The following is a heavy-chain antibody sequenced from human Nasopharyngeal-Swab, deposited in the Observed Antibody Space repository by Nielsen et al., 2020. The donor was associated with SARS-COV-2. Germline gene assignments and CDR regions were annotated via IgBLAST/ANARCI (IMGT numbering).Heavy chain of an antibody. CDR3: AKDPKVLWL. D-gene: IGHD5-12*01. CDR1: GFTFSTYT. V-gene: IGHV3-21*04. CDR2: ITSTSSNM. Sequence: GGSLRLSCAASGFTFSTYTMHWVRQAPGKGLEWVSSITSTSSNMYYADSLKGRFTISRDNAKSSLYLQMNSLRAEDTAVYYCAKDPKVLWLWGQGTLVTVSS. J-gene: IGHJ4*02.